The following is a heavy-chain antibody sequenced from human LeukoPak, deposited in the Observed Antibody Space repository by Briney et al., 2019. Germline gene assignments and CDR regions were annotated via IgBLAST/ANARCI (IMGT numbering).Heavy chain of an antibody. J-gene: IGHJ3*02. CDR2: IWYDGGNK. CDR1: GFTFSSYG. Sequence: PGRSLRLSCAASGFTFSSYGMHWVRQAPGKGLEWVAVIWYDGGNKYYADSVKGRFTISRDNSKNTLYLQMNSLRAEDTAVYYCAKDGPDYYDRAFDIWGQGTMVTVSS. D-gene: IGHD3-22*01. V-gene: IGHV3-33*06. CDR3: AKDGPDYYDRAFDI.